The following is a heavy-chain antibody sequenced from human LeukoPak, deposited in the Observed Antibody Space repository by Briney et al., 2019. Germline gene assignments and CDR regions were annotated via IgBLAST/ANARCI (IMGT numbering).Heavy chain of an antibody. CDR2: INPSGGST. Sequence: ASVKVSCKASGYTFTSYYMHWVRQAPGQGLEWMGIINPSGGSTSYAQKFQGRVTMTRDMSTSTVYMELSSLRSEDTAVYYCARIDYDILTGYYNAFDYWGQGTLVTVSS. D-gene: IGHD3-9*01. CDR3: ARIDYDILTGYYNAFDY. J-gene: IGHJ4*02. CDR1: GYTFTSYY. V-gene: IGHV1-46*01.